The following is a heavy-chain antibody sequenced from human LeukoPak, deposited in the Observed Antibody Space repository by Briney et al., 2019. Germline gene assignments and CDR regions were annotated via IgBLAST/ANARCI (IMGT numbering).Heavy chain of an antibody. Sequence: SETLSLTCAVYGGSFSGYYWDWIRQAPGKGLEWIGKINHSGSTNYNPSLKSRVTISVDTSKNQFSLKLSSVTAADTAVYYCARGGTMVRGVYGVLNYYFDYWGQGTLVTVSS. CDR3: ARGGTMVRGVYGVLNYYFDY. CDR1: GGSFSGYY. V-gene: IGHV4-34*01. J-gene: IGHJ4*02. D-gene: IGHD3-10*01. CDR2: INHSGST.